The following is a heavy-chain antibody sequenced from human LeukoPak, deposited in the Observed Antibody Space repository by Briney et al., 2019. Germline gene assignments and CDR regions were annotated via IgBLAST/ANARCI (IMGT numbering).Heavy chain of an antibody. J-gene: IGHJ4*02. V-gene: IGHV3-23*01. D-gene: IGHD4-17*01. Sequence: QPGGSLRLSCSASGFTFSSYAMSWVRQAPGKGLEWVSLIRGSGGSTYYADSVKGRFTISRDNSENTLYLQMNSLRADDTAVYYCAKDSHGDFPYYFDYWGQGTLVTVSS. CDR2: IRGSGGST. CDR1: GFTFSSYA. CDR3: AKDSHGDFPYYFDY.